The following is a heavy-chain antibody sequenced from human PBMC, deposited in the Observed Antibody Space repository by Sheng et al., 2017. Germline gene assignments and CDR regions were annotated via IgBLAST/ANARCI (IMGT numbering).Heavy chain of an antibody. CDR1: GASISSGSYY. D-gene: IGHD4-17*01. Sequence: QVQLQESGPGLVKPSQTLSLTCAVSGASISSGSYYWTWIRQFPGKGLEWIGHIYYSGNTYYNPSLKSRVTISVDTSKNQFSLNLSSVTAADTAVYYCARFDYGDYYFDYWGQGTLVTVSS. CDR3: ARFDYGDYYFDY. J-gene: IGHJ4*02. CDR2: IYYSGNT. V-gene: IGHV4-31*11.